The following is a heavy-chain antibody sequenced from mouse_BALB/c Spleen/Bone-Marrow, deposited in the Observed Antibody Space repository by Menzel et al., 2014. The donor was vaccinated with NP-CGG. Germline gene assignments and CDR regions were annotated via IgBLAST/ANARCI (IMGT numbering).Heavy chain of an antibody. CDR1: GYTFTSYW. D-gene: IGHD2-1*01. Sequence: QVHVTQSGAELVKPGASVKLSCKASGYTFTSYWMHWVKQRPGQALAWIGEINPSNGRTNYNWKFKNKATLTVDKSSSTAYMQLSSLTSEDSAVYYCARSGNDYYDYWGQGTTLTVSS. CDR2: INPSNGRT. V-gene: IGHV1S81*02. J-gene: IGHJ2*01. CDR3: ARSGNDYYDY.